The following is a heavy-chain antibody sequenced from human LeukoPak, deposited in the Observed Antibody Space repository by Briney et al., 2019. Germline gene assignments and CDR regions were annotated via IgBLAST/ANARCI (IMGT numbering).Heavy chain of an antibody. J-gene: IGHJ5*02. D-gene: IGHD6-13*01. Sequence: ASVSVSCKASGYTFTSYAMNWVRQAPGQGLEWMGWINTNTGNPTYAQGFTGRFVFSLDTSVSTAYLQISSLKAEDTAVYYCARDHLSLLAAAGTGFDPWGQGTLVTVSS. CDR3: ARDHLSLLAAAGTGFDP. CDR1: GYTFTSYA. CDR2: INTNTGNP. V-gene: IGHV7-4-1*02.